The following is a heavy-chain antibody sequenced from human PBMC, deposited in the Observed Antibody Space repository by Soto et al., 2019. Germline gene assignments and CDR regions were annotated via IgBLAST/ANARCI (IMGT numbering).Heavy chain of an antibody. CDR2: ISYDGSNK. J-gene: IGHJ4*02. CDR3: AKDPTPYYDSSGYYDY. Sequence: GGSLRLSCAASGFTFSSYGMHWVRQAPGKGLEWVAVISYDGSNKYYADSVKGRFTISRDNSKNTLYLQMNSLRAEDTAVYYCAKDPTPYYDSSGYYDYWGQGTLVTVSS. D-gene: IGHD3-22*01. CDR1: GFTFSSYG. V-gene: IGHV3-30*18.